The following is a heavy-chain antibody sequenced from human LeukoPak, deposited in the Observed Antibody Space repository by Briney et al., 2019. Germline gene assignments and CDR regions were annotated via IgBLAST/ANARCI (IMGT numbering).Heavy chain of an antibody. V-gene: IGHV3-9*03. CDR3: AKDMGSSGWFNAFDI. Sequence: GRSLRLSCAASGFTFDDYAMHWVRQAPGKGLEWVSGISWNSDKIGYADSVKGRFTISSDHAKNSLYLQMNSLRAEDMALYYCAKDMGSSGWFNAFDIWGQGTMVTVSS. D-gene: IGHD6-19*01. CDR2: ISWNSDKI. J-gene: IGHJ3*02. CDR1: GFTFDDYA.